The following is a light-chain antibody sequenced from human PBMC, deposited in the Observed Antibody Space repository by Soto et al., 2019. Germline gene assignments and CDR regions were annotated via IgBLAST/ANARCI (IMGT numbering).Light chain of an antibody. J-gene: IGLJ1*01. CDR1: SSDVGGTYNY. V-gene: IGLV2-14*03. CDR2: DVT. Sequence: QSVLTQPASVSGSPGQSITISCTGTSSDVGGTYNYVSWYQQHPGKAPKLMIYDVTNRPAGVSNRFSGSKSGNTASLTISGLQAEDEADYYCSSYTSSTTLYVFGTGTKVTVL. CDR3: SSYTSSTTLYV.